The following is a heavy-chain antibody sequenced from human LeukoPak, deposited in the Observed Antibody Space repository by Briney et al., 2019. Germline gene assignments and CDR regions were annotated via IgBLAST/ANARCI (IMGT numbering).Heavy chain of an antibody. D-gene: IGHD3-10*01. CDR1: GGSISSYY. J-gene: IGHJ4*02. CDR3: ARERLWFGESSDFEY. Sequence: PSETLSLTCTVSGGSISSYYWSWIRQPAGKGLEWIGRIYTSGSTNYNPSLKSRVTMSVDTSKNQFSLKLSSVTAADTAVYYCARERLWFGESSDFEYWGQGTLVTVSS. CDR2: IYTSGST. V-gene: IGHV4-4*07.